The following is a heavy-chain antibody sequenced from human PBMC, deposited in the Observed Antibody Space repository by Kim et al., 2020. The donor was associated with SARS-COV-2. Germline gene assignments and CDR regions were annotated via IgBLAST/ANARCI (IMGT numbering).Heavy chain of an antibody. V-gene: IGHV1-69*13. CDR3: ARAGARTYSNYVGGINQYYFDY. CDR1: GGTFSSYA. J-gene: IGHJ4*02. D-gene: IGHD4-4*01. CDR2: IIPIFGTA. Sequence: SVKVSCKASGGTFSSYAISWVRQAPGQGLEWMGGIIPIFGTANYAQKFQGRVTITADESTSTAYMELSSLRSEDTAVYYCARAGARTYSNYVGGINQYYFDYWGQGTLVTVSS.